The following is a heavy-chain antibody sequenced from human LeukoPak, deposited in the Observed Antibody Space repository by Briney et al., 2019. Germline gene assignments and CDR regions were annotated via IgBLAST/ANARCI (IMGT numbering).Heavy chain of an antibody. V-gene: IGHV3-23*01. Sequence: PGGSLRLSCAASGFTFTNFAMNWVRQAPGKGLEWVSTISDSNGRTYYAGSVKGRFTISRDDSKNTLYLHMNSLRADDTAVYYCAKHLYSSGGFDYWGQGTPVTVSS. CDR2: ISDSNGRT. D-gene: IGHD6-25*01. J-gene: IGHJ4*02. CDR1: GFTFTNFA. CDR3: AKHLYSSGGFDY.